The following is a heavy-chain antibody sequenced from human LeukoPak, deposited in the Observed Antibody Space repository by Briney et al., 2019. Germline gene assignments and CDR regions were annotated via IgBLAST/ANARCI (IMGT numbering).Heavy chain of an antibody. V-gene: IGHV3-33*08. CDR3: ARDRWLRHHTPDY. CDR2: IWYDGSDK. CDR1: GFTFSKAW. Sequence: PGGSLRLSCAASGFTFSKAWMHWVRQAPGKGLEWVAVIWYDGSDKYYADSVKGRFTISRDNSKNTLSLQMNSLRPEDTAVYYCARDRWLRHHTPDYWGQGTLVTVSS. D-gene: IGHD5-12*01. J-gene: IGHJ4*02.